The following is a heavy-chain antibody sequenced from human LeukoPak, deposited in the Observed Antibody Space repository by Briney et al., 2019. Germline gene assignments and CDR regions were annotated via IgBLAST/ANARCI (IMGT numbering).Heavy chain of an antibody. V-gene: IGHV3-7*01. Sequence: GGSLRLSCAASGFTFGTYWMAWVRQGPGKGLEWVASIREDGSDYVASMKGRFAISRNNAKNSVYLQMNSLRAEDTAVYYCARDVNWGHFDYWGQGTLATVSS. J-gene: IGHJ4*02. CDR3: ARDVNWGHFDY. D-gene: IGHD7-27*01. CDR2: IREDGS. CDR1: GFTFGTYW.